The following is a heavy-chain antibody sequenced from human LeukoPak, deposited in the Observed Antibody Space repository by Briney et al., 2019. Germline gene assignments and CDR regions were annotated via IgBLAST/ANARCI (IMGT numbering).Heavy chain of an antibody. J-gene: IGHJ4*02. CDR2: ISSSSSTI. Sequence: GGSLRLSCAASGFTFSTYSMNWVRQAPGKGLDWVSYISSSSSTIYYADSVKGRFTISRDNSKNTLYPQMNSLRAEDTAVYYCAKSESGYSSSWYFDYWGQGTLVTVSS. D-gene: IGHD6-13*01. CDR1: GFTFSTYS. V-gene: IGHV3-48*01. CDR3: AKSESGYSSSWYFDY.